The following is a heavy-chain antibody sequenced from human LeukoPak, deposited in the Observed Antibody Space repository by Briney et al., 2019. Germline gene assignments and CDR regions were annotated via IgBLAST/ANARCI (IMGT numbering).Heavy chain of an antibody. D-gene: IGHD5-24*01. V-gene: IGHV1-18*01. CDR2: VSPSHTTR. CDR1: GYTFRQYS. J-gene: IGHJ3*01. CDR3: ARDYIVPLETDNGDGFAI. Sequence: VASVKVSCKASGYTFRQYSISWVRQAPGKGFEWMGWVSPSHTTRVYAQEFQGRVTMTADTNTNTVSMELRSLRFDDTAVYFCARDYIVPLETDNGDGFAIWGQGTVVTVSS.